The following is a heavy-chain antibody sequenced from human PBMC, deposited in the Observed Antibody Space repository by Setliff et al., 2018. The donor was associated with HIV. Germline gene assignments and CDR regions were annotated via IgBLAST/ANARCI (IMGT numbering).Heavy chain of an antibody. CDR1: GDSISSNNYY. CDR3: ARGNGHWRY. Sequence: PSETLSLTCTVSGDSISSNNYYWAWIRQSPGKGLEWIGEINHSGNTNYNPSVKGRITISVDASKNQFSLKMTSVTAADASIYYCARGNGHWRYWGQGSLVTVSS. D-gene: IGHD1-20*01. J-gene: IGHJ4*02. V-gene: IGHV4-39*01. CDR2: INHSGNT.